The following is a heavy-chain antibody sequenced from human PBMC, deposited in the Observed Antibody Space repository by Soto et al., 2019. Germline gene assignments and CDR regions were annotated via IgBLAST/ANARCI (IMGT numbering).Heavy chain of an antibody. CDR2: IYYSGST. D-gene: IGHD2-15*01. V-gene: IGHV4-39*01. Sequence: QLQLQESGPGLVKPSETLSLTCTVSGGSISSSSYYWGWIRQPPGKGLEWIGSIYYSGSTYYNPSLKSRVTISVDTSKNQFSLKLSSVTAADTAVYYCVRLGVVVVAGNEKDLDYWGQGTLVTVSS. J-gene: IGHJ4*02. CDR1: GGSISSSSYY. CDR3: VRLGVVVVAGNEKDLDY.